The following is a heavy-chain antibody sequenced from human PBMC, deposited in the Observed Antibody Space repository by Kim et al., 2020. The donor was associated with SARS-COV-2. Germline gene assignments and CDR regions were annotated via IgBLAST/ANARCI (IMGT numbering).Heavy chain of an antibody. CDR3: AREYSSSWYPHYYYYGMDV. D-gene: IGHD6-13*01. CDR2: INHSGST. Sequence: SETLSLTCAVYGGSFSGYYWSWIRQPPGKGLEWIVEINHSGSTNYNPSLNSRVTISVDTSKNQFSLKLSSVTAADTAVYYCAREYSSSWYPHYYYYGMDVWGQGTTVTVSS. V-gene: IGHV4-34*01. J-gene: IGHJ6*02. CDR1: GGSFSGYY.